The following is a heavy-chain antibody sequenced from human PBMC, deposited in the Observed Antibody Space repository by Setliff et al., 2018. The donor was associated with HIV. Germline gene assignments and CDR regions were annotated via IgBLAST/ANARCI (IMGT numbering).Heavy chain of an antibody. D-gene: IGHD1-26*01. CDR3: ARDGDSGTLYDAFDI. V-gene: IGHV4-31*03. Sequence: PSETLSLTCTVTGGSISSGGFYWTWIRQHPGKGLEWIGYIYNTGSTYHSPSLESRVTISIDTSKNQFSLKVSSVTAADTAVYYCARDGDSGTLYDAFDIWGQGTMVTVSS. CDR2: IYNTGST. J-gene: IGHJ3*02. CDR1: GGSISSGGFY.